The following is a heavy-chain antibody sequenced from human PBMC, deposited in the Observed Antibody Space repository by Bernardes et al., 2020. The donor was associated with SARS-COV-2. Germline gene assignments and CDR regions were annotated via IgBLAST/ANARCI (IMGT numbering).Heavy chain of an antibody. CDR3: AKQGLIVGVLLGYFDL. Sequence: GGSLRLSCAASGFTFSSYAMSWVRQAPGKGLEWVSAISGSGGSTYYADSVKGRFTISRDNSKNTLYLQMNSLRAEDTAVYYCAKQGLIVGVLLGYFDLWGRGTLVTVSS. D-gene: IGHD1-26*01. V-gene: IGHV3-23*01. J-gene: IGHJ2*01. CDR1: GFTFSSYA. CDR2: ISGSGGST.